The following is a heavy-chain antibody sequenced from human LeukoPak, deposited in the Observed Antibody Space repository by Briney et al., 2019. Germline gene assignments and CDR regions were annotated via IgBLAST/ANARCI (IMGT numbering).Heavy chain of an antibody. D-gene: IGHD6-19*01. J-gene: IGHJ4*02. Sequence: GESLQISCKGSGYSSTSYWIGWVRQMPGKGLEWMGIIYPGDSDTRYSPSFQGQVTISADKSISTAYLQWSSLKASDTAMYYCARYIAVAGEGYYFDYWGQGTLVTVSS. CDR2: IYPGDSDT. CDR1: GYSSTSYW. CDR3: ARYIAVAGEGYYFDY. V-gene: IGHV5-51*01.